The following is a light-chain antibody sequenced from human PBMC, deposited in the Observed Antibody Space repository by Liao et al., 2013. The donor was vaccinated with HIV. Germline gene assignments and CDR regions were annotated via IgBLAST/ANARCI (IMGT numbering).Light chain of an antibody. Sequence: YVLTQPPSVSVAPGQTAVMTCGGNNIRSRGVHWYQQRPGQAPVLVMYYDQNRPSGIPERISGSISGNTATLTISGVEAGDEADYYCQLWDRSSAHPCVFGPGTKVTVL. CDR1: NIRSRG. J-gene: IGLJ1*01. CDR2: YDQ. CDR3: QLWDRSSAHPCV. V-gene: IGLV3-21*04.